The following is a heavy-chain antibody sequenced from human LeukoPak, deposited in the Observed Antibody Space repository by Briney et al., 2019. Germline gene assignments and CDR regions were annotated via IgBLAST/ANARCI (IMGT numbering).Heavy chain of an antibody. J-gene: IGHJ6*03. CDR1: GGSISSYY. D-gene: IGHD5-18*01. CDR2: IYYSGST. CDR3: ARVSYGYYYMDV. V-gene: IGHV4-39*07. Sequence: SETLSLTCTVSGGSISSYYWGWIRQPPGKGLEWIGSIYYSGSTYYNPSLKSRVTISVDTSKNQFSLKLSSVTAADTAVYYCARVSYGYYYMDVWGKGTTVTVSS.